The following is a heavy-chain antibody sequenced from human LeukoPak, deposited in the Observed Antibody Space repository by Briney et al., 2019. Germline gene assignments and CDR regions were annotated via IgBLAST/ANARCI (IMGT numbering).Heavy chain of an antibody. CDR1: EYSFTSYW. J-gene: IGHJ4*02. D-gene: IGHD2-15*01. CDR2: NSPNDSNT. CDR3: ARGVGYCSGGSCYEVYDY. Sequence: GASLLSSSKGSEYSFTSYWIWWGRQLPQKGLGLMGINSPNDSNTRYNPSLQSQVTISADKSITTAYLQRSSVKASDTATYYCARGVGYCSGGSCYEVYDYWRQGNLVTVSS. V-gene: IGHV5-51*01.